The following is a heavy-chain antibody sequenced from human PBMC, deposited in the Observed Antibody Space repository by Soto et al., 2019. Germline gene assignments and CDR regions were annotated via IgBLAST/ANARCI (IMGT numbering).Heavy chain of an antibody. Sequence: QVQLVQSGAEVKKPGASVKVSCKASGYTFTSYYMHWVRQAPGQGLEWMGIINPSGGSTSYAQKSQGRVTMSRDTSTSTVYMELSSLRSEDTAVYYCARDGVVATTYVVYWGQGTLVTVSS. CDR1: GYTFTSYY. CDR3: ARDGVVATTYVVY. CDR2: INPSGGST. J-gene: IGHJ4*02. D-gene: IGHD5-12*01. V-gene: IGHV1-46*03.